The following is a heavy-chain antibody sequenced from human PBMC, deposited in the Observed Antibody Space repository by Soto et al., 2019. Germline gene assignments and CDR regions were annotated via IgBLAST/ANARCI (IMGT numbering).Heavy chain of an antibody. CDR1: GYPLPSSD. J-gene: IGHJ6*02. D-gene: IGHD3-3*01. V-gene: IGHV1-8*01. CDR2: MNPSSGNT. CDR3: ARPLGPYYDFWRGYSYYYGRDG. Sequence: VNASCKASGYPLPSSDGNWVRHAPGPSLEWIGWMNPSSGNTGYAQKFQGRVTMTRNTSISTAYMELSSLRSEDTAVYYCARPLGPYYDFWRGYSYYYGRDGWGQGTTVTVS.